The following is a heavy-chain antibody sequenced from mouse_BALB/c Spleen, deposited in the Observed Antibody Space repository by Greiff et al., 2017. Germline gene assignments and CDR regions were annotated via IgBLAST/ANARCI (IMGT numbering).Heavy chain of an antibody. Sequence: EVKLQESGPGLVKPSQSLSLTCTVTGYSITSDYAWYWIRQFPGNKLEWMGYISYSGSTSYNPSLKSRISITRATSKNQFFLQLNSVTTEDTATDYCARCRWLPAWFAYWGQGTLVTVSA. CDR3: ARCRWLPAWFAY. J-gene: IGHJ3*01. V-gene: IGHV3-2*02. CDR1: GYSITSDYA. D-gene: IGHD2-3*01. CDR2: ISYSGST.